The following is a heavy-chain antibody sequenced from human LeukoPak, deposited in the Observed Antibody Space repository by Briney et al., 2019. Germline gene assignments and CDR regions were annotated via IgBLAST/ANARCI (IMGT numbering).Heavy chain of an antibody. CDR2: ISSNGGST. D-gene: IGHD4-23*01. Sequence: GGSMRLSCAASGFTFSSYAMHWVRQAPGKGLEYVSAISSNGGSTYYANSVKGRFTISRDNSKNTLYLQMGSLRAEDMAVYYCARSNGGNSGGTFWYWGQGTLVTVSS. CDR3: ARSNGGNSGGTFWY. CDR1: GFTFSSYA. V-gene: IGHV3-64*01. J-gene: IGHJ4*02.